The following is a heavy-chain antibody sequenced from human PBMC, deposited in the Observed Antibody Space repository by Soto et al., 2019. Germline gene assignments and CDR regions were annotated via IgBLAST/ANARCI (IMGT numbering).Heavy chain of an antibody. J-gene: IGHJ5*02. CDR1: GFTFSSYW. Sequence: WGSLRLSCAASGFTFSSYWMHWVRQAPGKGLVWVSRINSDGSSTSYADSVKGRFTISRDNATNTLYLQMNSLRADDTAVYYCAREWNLLFDPWGQGTLVTVSS. CDR3: AREWNLLFDP. CDR2: INSDGSST. D-gene: IGHD1-26*01. V-gene: IGHV3-74*01.